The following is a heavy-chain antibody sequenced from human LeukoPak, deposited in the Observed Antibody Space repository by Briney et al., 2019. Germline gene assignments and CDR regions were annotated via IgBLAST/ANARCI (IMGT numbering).Heavy chain of an antibody. J-gene: IGHJ4*02. CDR3: ARGDYGDYGSFDY. V-gene: IGHV1-69*01. D-gene: IGHD4-17*01. Sequence: SVKVSCKASGGTFSSYAISWVRQAPGQGFEWMGGIIPIFGTANYAQKFQGRVTITADESTSTAYMELSSLRSEDTAVYYCARGDYGDYGSFDYWGQGTLVTVSS. CDR1: GGTFSSYA. CDR2: IIPIFGTA.